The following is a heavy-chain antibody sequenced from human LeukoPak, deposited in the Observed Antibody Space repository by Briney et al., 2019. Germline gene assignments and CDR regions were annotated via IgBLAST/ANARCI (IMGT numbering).Heavy chain of an antibody. CDR1: GFTFTRYT. CDR3: VRDNYGGILDF. D-gene: IGHD2-21*01. Sequence: GGSLRLSCAASGFTFTRYTMHWDRQAPGKGLEWVALVLYNGSDKYYADSVKGRFTLSRDNSKNTLSLQMNTLRADDTAVYYCVRDNYGGILDFWGQGTLVTVSS. J-gene: IGHJ4*02. CDR2: VLYNGSDK. V-gene: IGHV3-30*04.